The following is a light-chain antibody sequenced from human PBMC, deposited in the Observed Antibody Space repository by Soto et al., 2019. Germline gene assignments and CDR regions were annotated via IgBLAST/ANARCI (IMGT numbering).Light chain of an antibody. V-gene: IGLV2-14*01. CDR1: SSDVGGYKY. CDR3: NSYTSTSTDVL. CDR2: DVN. J-gene: IGLJ2*01. Sequence: QSVLTQPASVSGSPGQSITISCTGSSSDVGGYKYVSWYQQLPGKAPKLIIYDVNYRPSGVSDRFSGSKSGNTASLTISGLQAEDEADYYCNSYTSTSTDVLFGGGTKVTVL.